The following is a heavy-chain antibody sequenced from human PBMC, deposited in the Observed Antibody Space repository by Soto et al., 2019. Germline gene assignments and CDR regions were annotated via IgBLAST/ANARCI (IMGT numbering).Heavy chain of an antibody. Sequence: GESMKISCQGSGYSFTSYWIGWVRPMPGKGLEWMGIIYPGDSDTRYSPSFQGQVTISADKSISTAYLQWSSLKASDTAMYYCASRDDLAANDAFDIWGQGTMVTVSS. CDR2: IYPGDSDT. CDR1: GYSFTSYW. CDR3: ASRDDLAANDAFDI. D-gene: IGHD3-3*01. V-gene: IGHV5-51*01. J-gene: IGHJ3*02.